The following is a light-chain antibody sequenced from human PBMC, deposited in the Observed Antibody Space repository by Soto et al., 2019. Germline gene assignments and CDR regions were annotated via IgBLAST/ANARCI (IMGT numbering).Light chain of an antibody. CDR2: LNS. Sequence: QSVLTQPPSVSGAPGQRVTISCTGSSSNIGAGYDVHWYQQLPGTAPKLLIYLNSNRPSGVPDRFSGSKSGTSASLAITGLQAEDEADNYCQSYDSSLRGSRVFGTGTKVTVL. CDR3: QSYDSSLRGSRV. V-gene: IGLV1-40*01. J-gene: IGLJ1*01. CDR1: SSNIGAGYD.